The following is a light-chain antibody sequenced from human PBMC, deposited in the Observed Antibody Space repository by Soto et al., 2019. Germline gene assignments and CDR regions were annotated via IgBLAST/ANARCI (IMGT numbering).Light chain of an antibody. CDR1: DIGSKG. CDR2: SDT. CDR3: QVWDSGSANVV. V-gene: IGLV3-21*01. Sequence: SYELTQPPSVSVAPGKTASISCGGNDIGSKGVHWYQQKPCQAPVLVIYSDTDLPPVITERFSGSNSANLATLTISRVEAGDEAESYCQVWDSGSANVVFGGGTKLTVL. J-gene: IGLJ2*01.